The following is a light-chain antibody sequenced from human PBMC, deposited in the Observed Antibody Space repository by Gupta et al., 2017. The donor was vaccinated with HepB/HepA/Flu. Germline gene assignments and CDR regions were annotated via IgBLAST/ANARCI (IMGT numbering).Light chain of an antibody. V-gene: IGKV1-39*01. CDR1: QSISNY. Sequence: DIQMTQSPSSLSASVGDRVTITCRASQSISNYLNWYQQKPGKAPKLLIYDASNLQTGVPSRFSGSGSGTDFTLTISSLQPEDIATYYCQQSYRTPRTFGQGTKVEIK. CDR3: QQSYRTPRT. CDR2: DAS. J-gene: IGKJ1*01.